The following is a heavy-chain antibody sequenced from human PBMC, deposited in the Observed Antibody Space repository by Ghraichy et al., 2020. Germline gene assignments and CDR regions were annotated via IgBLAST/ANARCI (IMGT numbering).Heavy chain of an antibody. D-gene: IGHD2-15*01. CDR2: INHSGST. J-gene: IGHJ6*02. CDR3: ARNIVVVVLTYYYYYGMDV. CDR1: GGSFSGYY. Sequence: ESLNISCAVYGGSFSGYYWSWIRQPPGKGLEWIGEINHSGSTNYNPSLKSRVTISVDTSKNQFSLKLSSVTAADTAVYYCARNIVVVVLTYYYYYGMDVWGQGTTVTVSS. V-gene: IGHV4-34*01.